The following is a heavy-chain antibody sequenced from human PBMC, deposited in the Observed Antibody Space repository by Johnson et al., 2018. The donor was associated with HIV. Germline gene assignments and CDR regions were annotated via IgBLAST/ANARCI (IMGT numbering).Heavy chain of an antibody. J-gene: IGHJ3*02. CDR3: AKDAPQEKAFDI. CDR2: VKSKNDGGTT. D-gene: IGHD5-24*01. V-gene: IGHV3-15*01. CDR1: GFIFSNAW. Sequence: MLLVESGGGLVKPGGSLRLSCAVSGFIFSNAWMSWVRQAPGKGLEWVGRVKSKNDGGTTEYGAPVKGRFTISRDESKNMMYLQMNSRRAEDTAVYYCAKDAPQEKAFDIWGQGTMVTVSS.